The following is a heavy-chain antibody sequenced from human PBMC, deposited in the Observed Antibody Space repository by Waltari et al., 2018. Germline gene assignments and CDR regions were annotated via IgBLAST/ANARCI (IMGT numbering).Heavy chain of an antibody. J-gene: IGHJ4*02. CDR3: ARDRKWVVAATPLLFDY. D-gene: IGHD2-15*01. V-gene: IGHV1-2*02. Sequence: GLEWMGWINPSSGAKYYAQKLQGRVTMTRATSNSTAYMEGSRLRSDDTAVCYCARDRKWVVAATPLLFDYWGQGTLVTVSS. CDR2: INPSSGAK.